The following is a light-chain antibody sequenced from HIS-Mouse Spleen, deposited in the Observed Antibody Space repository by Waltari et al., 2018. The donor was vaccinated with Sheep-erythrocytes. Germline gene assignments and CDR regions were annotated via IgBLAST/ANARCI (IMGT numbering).Light chain of an antibody. CDR3: CSYAGSYTWV. J-gene: IGLJ3*02. CDR2: DVS. Sequence: QSALTQPRSVSGSPGPSVTISCTGTRSDVGGYNYVSWYQQHPGKAPKLMIYDVSKRPSEVPDRFSGSKSGNTASLTISGLQAEDEADYYCCSYAGSYTWVFGGGTKLTVL. CDR1: RSDVGGYNY. V-gene: IGLV2-11*01.